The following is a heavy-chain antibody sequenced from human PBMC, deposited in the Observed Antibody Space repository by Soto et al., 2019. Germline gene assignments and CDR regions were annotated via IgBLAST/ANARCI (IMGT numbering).Heavy chain of an antibody. CDR2: IYHSGST. CDR1: GGSISSGGYS. CDR3: ARNGGYDFWSGYPDDAFDI. D-gene: IGHD3-3*01. V-gene: IGHV4-30-2*01. J-gene: IGHJ3*02. Sequence: QLQLQESGSGLVKPSQTLSLTCAVSGGSISSGGYSWSWIRQPPGKGLEWIGYIYHSGSTYYNPSLKSRVTIAVYRSKNQFSLKLSSVTAADTAVYYCARNGGYDFWSGYPDDAFDIWGQGTMVTVSS.